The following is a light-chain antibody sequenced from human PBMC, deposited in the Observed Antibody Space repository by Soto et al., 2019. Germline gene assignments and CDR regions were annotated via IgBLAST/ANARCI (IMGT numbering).Light chain of an antibody. V-gene: IGKV1-5*01. CDR2: AAS. Sequence: DIQMNQSPSTLPASVGERVTITCRASQSISNWLAWYQQKPGTAPKVLIYAASTLQSGVPSRFSGSGYGTEFTLTISSLQPEDFAAYYCQQVNSYPLTFGGGTKVDIK. CDR3: QQVNSYPLT. CDR1: QSISNW. J-gene: IGKJ4*01.